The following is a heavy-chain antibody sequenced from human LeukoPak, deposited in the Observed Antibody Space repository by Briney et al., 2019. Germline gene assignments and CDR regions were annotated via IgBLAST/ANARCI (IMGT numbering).Heavy chain of an antibody. CDR3: AREGQYYDSDY. Sequence: KPSETLSLTCTVSGGSISSGDYYWSWIRQPPGKGLEWIGYIYYSGSTYYNPSLKSRVTISVDTSKNQFSLKLSSVTAADTAVYYCAREGQYYDSDYWGQGTLVTVSS. V-gene: IGHV4-30-4*01. CDR1: GGSISSGDYY. D-gene: IGHD3-22*01. CDR2: IYYSGST. J-gene: IGHJ4*02.